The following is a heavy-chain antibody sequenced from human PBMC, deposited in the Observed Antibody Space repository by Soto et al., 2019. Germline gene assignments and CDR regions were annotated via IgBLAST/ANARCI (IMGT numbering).Heavy chain of an antibody. D-gene: IGHD3-3*01. J-gene: IGHJ5*02. Sequence: QVQLVQSGAEGKKPGSSVKVSCKASGGTFSSYAISWVRQAPGQGLEWMGGIIPIFGTANYAKKFQGRVPITADKSTSTANMELSSLRSEDTAVYYCARVGGYDPNWFDPCGQGTLVTVSS. CDR3: ARVGGYDPNWFDP. V-gene: IGHV1-69*06. CDR1: GGTFSSYA. CDR2: IIPIFGTA.